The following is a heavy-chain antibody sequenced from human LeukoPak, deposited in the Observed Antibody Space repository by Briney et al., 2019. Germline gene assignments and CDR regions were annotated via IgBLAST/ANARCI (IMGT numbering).Heavy chain of an antibody. CDR3: VRERETTRNGYFDS. D-gene: IGHD4-17*01. V-gene: IGHV4-34*01. Sequence: SETLSLTCAVYSGSFSGYYWSWIRQPPGKGLQWIGRINHGGTTTYNPFLESRVTISIDTFKKQFSLELTSVTAADTAVYFCVRERETTRNGYFDSWGQGTLVSVSS. J-gene: IGHJ4*02. CDR1: SGSFSGYY. CDR2: INHGGTT.